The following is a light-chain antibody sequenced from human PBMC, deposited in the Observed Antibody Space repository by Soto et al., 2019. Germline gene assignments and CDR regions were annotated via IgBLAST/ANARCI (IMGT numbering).Light chain of an antibody. CDR1: QSLLHSNGKTH. V-gene: IGKV2D-29*01. Sequence: DIVMTQTPLSLSVTPGQPASISCKSSQSLLHSNGKTHLYWYLQKPGQAPQLLIGEVSNRLSGVPDRLSGSGSGPDFTLKISRVEAEDVGHYYCMQSVQLPFAFGPGNTVDIK. CDR2: EVS. CDR3: MQSVQLPFA. J-gene: IGKJ3*01.